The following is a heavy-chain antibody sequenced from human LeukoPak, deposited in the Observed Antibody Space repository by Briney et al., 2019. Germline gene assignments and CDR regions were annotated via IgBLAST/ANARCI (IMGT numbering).Heavy chain of an antibody. J-gene: IGHJ4*02. V-gene: IGHV1-18*01. D-gene: IGHD6-13*01. CDR3: ARDPNRYAAAHAFEH. Sequence: ASVKVSCKASGYTFTSYGISWVRQAPGQGLEWMGWISAYNGNTNYAQKFQGRVTMTTDTSTSTAYMELRSLRSDDAAVYYCARDPNRYAAAHAFEHWGQGTLVTVPS. CDR2: ISAYNGNT. CDR1: GYTFTSYG.